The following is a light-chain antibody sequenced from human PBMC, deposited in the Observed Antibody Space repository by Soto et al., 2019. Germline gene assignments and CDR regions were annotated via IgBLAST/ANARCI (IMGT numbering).Light chain of an antibody. V-gene: IGKV3-20*01. CDR3: QQYGSSRTWT. CDR1: QSVSSSY. J-gene: IGKJ1*01. CDR2: GAS. Sequence: ELVLTQSPGTLSLSPGARATLSCRARQSVSSSYLAWYQQKPGQAPRLLIYGASSRATGIPDRFSGSGSGTDFTLTIRRLEPEDFAAYYCQQYGSSRTWTFGQGTKVDIK.